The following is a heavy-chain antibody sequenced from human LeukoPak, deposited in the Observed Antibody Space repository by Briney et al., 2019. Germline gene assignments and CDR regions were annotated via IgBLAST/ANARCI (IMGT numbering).Heavy chain of an antibody. D-gene: IGHD1-14*01. CDR3: ARHPRITGTTFDY. J-gene: IGHJ4*02. V-gene: IGHV5-51*01. CDR1: GYSFTSYW. Sequence: GESLKISCKGSGYSFTSYWIGWVRQMPGKGLEWMGIIYPGDSDTRYSPSFQGQVTISADKSISAAYLQWSSLKASDTAMYYCARHPRITGTTFDYWGQGTLVTVSS. CDR2: IYPGDSDT.